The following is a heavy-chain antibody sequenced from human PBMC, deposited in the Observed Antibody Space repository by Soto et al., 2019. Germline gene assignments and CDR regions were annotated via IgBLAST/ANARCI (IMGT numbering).Heavy chain of an antibody. CDR1: GGSISSYY. CDR2: IYYSGST. J-gene: IGHJ3*02. CDR3: ARDGMVGGWYTSRQDAFDI. D-gene: IGHD6-19*01. V-gene: IGHV4-59*01. Sequence: SETLSLTCTVSGGSISSYYWSWIRQPPGKGLEWIGYIYYSGSTNYNPSLKSRVTISVDTSKNQFSLKLSSVTAADTAVYYCARDGMVGGWYTSRQDAFDIWGQGTMVTVSS.